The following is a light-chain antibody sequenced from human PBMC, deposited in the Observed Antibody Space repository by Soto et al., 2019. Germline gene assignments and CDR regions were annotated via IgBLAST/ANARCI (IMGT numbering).Light chain of an antibody. CDR3: QQRSTSFT. CDR2: DAF. V-gene: IGKV3-11*01. CDR1: QSVSTN. Sequence: EVVLTQSPATLSLSPGERATLSCRASQSVSTNVAWYQQKPGQAPRLLIYDAFKRAAGFPARFSGSGSGTDFTLIISSLEPEDFAVYYCQQRSTSFTFGPGTKVDIK. J-gene: IGKJ3*01.